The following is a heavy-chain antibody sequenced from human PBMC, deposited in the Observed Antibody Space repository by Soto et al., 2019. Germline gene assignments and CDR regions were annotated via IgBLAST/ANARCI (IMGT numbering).Heavy chain of an antibody. Sequence: QVHLVQSGAEVTKPGASVKVSCKASGYTFTNYGINWVRRAPGQGLEWMGWISAHSGDTKYAQRFRDRVTMTTDPSTTTADLELRSRTSDDTAVYYCARNMTMILLAPAHWGQGTLVPVSS. V-gene: IGHV1-18*01. J-gene: IGHJ4*02. CDR2: ISAHSGDT. CDR3: ARNMTMILLAPAH. D-gene: IGHD3-22*01. CDR1: GYTFTNYG.